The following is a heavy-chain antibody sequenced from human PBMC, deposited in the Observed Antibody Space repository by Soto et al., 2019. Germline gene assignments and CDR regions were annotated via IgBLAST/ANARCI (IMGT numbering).Heavy chain of an antibody. CDR3: ARSGGGYDWVDY. D-gene: IGHD5-12*01. CDR1: GYTFIGYY. V-gene: IGHV1-2*04. CDR2: INPNSGGA. Sequence: QVQLVQSGAEVKKPGASVKVSCKASGYTFIGYYIHWVRQAPGQGLEWMGWINPNSGGAKYSQKFQAWVTMTSDTSISTAYMELSRLKSDDTALYYCARSGGGYDWVDYWGQGTRVTVSS. J-gene: IGHJ4*02.